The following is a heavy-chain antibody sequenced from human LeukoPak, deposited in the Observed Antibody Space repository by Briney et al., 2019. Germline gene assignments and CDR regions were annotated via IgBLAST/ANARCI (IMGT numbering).Heavy chain of an antibody. D-gene: IGHD2-8*01. CDR2: IYYSGST. Sequence: PSETLSLTCTVSGGSISSSSYYWGWIRQPPGKGLEWIGSIYYSGSTYYNPSLKSRVTISVDTSKNQFSLKLSSVTAADTAVYYCARDWCDVWGQGTLVTVSS. CDR1: GGSISSSSYY. CDR3: ARDWCDV. J-gene: IGHJ4*02. V-gene: IGHV4-39*02.